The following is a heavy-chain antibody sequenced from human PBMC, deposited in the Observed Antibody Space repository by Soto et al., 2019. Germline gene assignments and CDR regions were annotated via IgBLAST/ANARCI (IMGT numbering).Heavy chain of an antibody. Sequence: EVQLVESGGGLVQPGGSLRLSCAASGFTFSSYSMNWVRQAPGKGLEWVSYISSSSSTIYYADSVEGRFTISRDNAKNSLYLQMNSLRDEDTAVYYCARDALYCSSTSCYIPGYYYYGMDVWGQGTTVTVSS. CDR2: ISSSSSTI. J-gene: IGHJ6*02. CDR1: GFTFSSYS. D-gene: IGHD2-2*02. CDR3: ARDALYCSSTSCYIPGYYYYGMDV. V-gene: IGHV3-48*02.